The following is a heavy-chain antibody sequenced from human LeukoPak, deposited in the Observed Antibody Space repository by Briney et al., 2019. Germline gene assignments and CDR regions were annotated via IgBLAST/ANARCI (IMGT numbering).Heavy chain of an antibody. CDR1: GFTLSSNY. CDR2: IYSGGST. V-gene: IGHV3-53*01. CDR3: AREVGPFHQLDY. D-gene: IGHD5-24*01. Sequence: GGSLRLSCAASGFTLSSNYMSWVRQAPGKGLEWVSVIYSGGSTYYADSVKGRFTISRDNSKNTLYLQMNSLRAEDTAVYYCAREVGPFHQLDYWGQGTLVTVSS. J-gene: IGHJ4*02.